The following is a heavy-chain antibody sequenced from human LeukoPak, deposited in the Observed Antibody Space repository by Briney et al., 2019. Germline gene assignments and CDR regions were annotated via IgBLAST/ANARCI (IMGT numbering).Heavy chain of an antibody. CDR2: ISYDGSNK. CDR1: GFTFSSYS. J-gene: IGHJ6*02. Sequence: GGSLRLSCAASGFTFSSYSMNWVRQAPGKGLEWVAVISYDGSNKYYADSVKGRFTISRDNSKNTLYLQMNSLRAEDTAVYYCARGYGFSYGPYYYYGLDVWGQGTTVTVSS. CDR3: ARGYGFSYGPYYYYGLDV. V-gene: IGHV3-30*03. D-gene: IGHD5-18*01.